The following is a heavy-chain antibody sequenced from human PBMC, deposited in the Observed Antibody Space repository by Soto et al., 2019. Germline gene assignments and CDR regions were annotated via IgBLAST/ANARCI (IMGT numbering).Heavy chain of an antibody. CDR2: ISSSSYR. Sequence: QVQVVESGGGLVKPGGSLRHSCAASGFTFSDYYMNWIRQAPGKGLEWVSSISSSSYRNYADSVKGRFTISRDNAKNSVYLQMNSLRAEDTAVYYCARSLDYGDYVFDYWGQGTLVTVSS. D-gene: IGHD4-17*01. V-gene: IGHV3-11*06. CDR3: ARSLDYGDYVFDY. CDR1: GFTFSDYY. J-gene: IGHJ4*02.